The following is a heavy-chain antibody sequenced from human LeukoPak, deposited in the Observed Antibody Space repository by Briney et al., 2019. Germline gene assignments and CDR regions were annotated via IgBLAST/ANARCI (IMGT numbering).Heavy chain of an antibody. D-gene: IGHD6-6*01. J-gene: IGHJ4*02. CDR2: ISYDGSNK. CDR1: GFTFSSYA. V-gene: IGHV3-30-3*01. CDR3: ARSVSSSPTIDY. Sequence: TGGSLRLSCAASGFTFSSYAMHWVRQAPGKGLEWVAVISYDGSNKYYADSVKGRFTISRDNSKNTLYLQMNSLRAEDTAVYYCARSVSSSPTIDYWGQGTLVTVSS.